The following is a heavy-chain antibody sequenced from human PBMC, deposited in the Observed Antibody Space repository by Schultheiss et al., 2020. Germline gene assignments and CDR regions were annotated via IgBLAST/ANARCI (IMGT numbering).Heavy chain of an antibody. CDR1: GYTFTSYY. V-gene: IGHV1-2*02. J-gene: IGHJ4*02. CDR3: AREGVGAYSYGYDY. D-gene: IGHD5-18*01. Sequence: GGSLRLSCKASGYTFTSYYMHWVRQAPGQGLEWMGWINPNSGGTNYAQKFQGRVTMTRDTSISTAYMELSRLRSDDTAVYYCAREGVGAYSYGYDYWGQGTLVTVSS. CDR2: INPNSGGT.